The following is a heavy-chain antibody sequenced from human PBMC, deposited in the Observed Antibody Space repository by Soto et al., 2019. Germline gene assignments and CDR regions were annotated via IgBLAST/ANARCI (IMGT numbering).Heavy chain of an antibody. D-gene: IGHD3-9*01. CDR3: ARGDFYCGYNEFGMGS. CDR2: SSAYNGNT. V-gene: IGHV1-18*01. CDR1: GYTFTSYG. J-gene: IGHJ6*04. Sequence: QVQLVQSGAAVKKPGASVKVSCKASGYTFTSYGISWVRQAPGQVLEWMGWSSAYNGNTNYAQNLQSRFTMTSDASTITAYMELRSRRSDDTALYSFARGDFYCGYNEFGMGSGGKGT.